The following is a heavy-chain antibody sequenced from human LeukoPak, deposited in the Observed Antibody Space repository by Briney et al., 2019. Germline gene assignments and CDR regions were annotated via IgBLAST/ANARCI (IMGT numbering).Heavy chain of an antibody. D-gene: IGHD6-13*01. CDR2: IYYSGST. CDR3: ARAPMAVIAAAGSYYYYYYMDV. J-gene: IGHJ6*03. V-gene: IGHV4-59*01. CDR1: GGSISSYY. Sequence: TSETLSLTCTVSGGSISSYYWSWIRQPPGKGLEWIGYIYYSGSTNYNPSLKSRVTISVDTSKNQFSLKLSSVTAADTAVYYRARAPMAVIAAAGSYYYYYYMDVWGKGTTVTVSS.